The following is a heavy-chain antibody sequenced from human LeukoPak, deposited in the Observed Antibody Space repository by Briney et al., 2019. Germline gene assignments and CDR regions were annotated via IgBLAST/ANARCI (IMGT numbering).Heavy chain of an antibody. V-gene: IGHV3-30*03. CDR2: ISYDGSNK. Sequence: PGGSLRLSCAASGFTFSTYGMHWVRQAPGKGLEWVAVISYDGSNKCYADSVKGRFTLSRDNAMNTLYLQMTSLRAEDTAVYYCAREYRENPGGYWGQGTLVTVSS. CDR3: AREYRENPGGY. J-gene: IGHJ4*02. CDR1: GFTFSTYG. D-gene: IGHD2-2*01.